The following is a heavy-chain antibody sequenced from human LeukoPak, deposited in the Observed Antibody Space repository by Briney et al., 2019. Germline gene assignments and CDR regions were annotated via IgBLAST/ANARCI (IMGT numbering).Heavy chain of an antibody. CDR2: IHYSGST. CDR3: ARVGYSSGWSNFDY. Sequence: SETLCLTCTVSGGSISSYYWSWLRQPPGKGLEWIGYIHYSGSTDYNPSLKSRVTISVDTSKNQFSLMLSSVTAADTAVYYCARVGYSSGWSNFDYWGQGTLVTVSS. CDR1: GGSISSYY. V-gene: IGHV4-59*01. J-gene: IGHJ4*02. D-gene: IGHD6-19*01.